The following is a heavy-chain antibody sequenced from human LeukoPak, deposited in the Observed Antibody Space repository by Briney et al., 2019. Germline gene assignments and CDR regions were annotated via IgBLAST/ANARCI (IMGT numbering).Heavy chain of an antibody. CDR2: IYPGDSDT. CDR1: GYSFTSYW. CDR3: ARGPCSSTSCYQDYYYYYGMDV. Sequence: GESLKISCKVSGYSFTSYWIGWVRQMPGKGLEWMGIIYPGDSDTRYSPSFQGQVTISADKSISTAYLQWSSLKASDTAMYYCARGPCSSTSCYQDYYYYYGMDVWGQGTTVTVSS. J-gene: IGHJ6*02. D-gene: IGHD2-2*01. V-gene: IGHV5-51*01.